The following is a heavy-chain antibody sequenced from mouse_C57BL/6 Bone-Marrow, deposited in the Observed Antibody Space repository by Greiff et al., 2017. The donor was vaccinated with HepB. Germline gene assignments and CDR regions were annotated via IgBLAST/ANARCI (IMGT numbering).Heavy chain of an antibody. J-gene: IGHJ3*01. D-gene: IGHD2-4*01. CDR3: AMGIYYDYDGFAY. Sequence: VQLQQPGAELVKPGASVKVSCKASGYTFTSYWMHWVKQRPGQGLEWIGRIHPSDSDTNYNQKFKGKATLTVDKSSSTAYLQLSSLTSEDSAVYYCAMGIYYDYDGFAYWGQGTLVTVSA. CDR1: GYTFTSYW. CDR2: IHPSDSDT. V-gene: IGHV1-74*01.